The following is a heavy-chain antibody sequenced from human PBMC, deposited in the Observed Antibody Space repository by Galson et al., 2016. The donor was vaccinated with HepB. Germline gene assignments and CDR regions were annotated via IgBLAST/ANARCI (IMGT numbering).Heavy chain of an antibody. V-gene: IGHV2-5*01. CDR2: IYSNDDK. CDR3: AHTRRQYTIGYGDAFDV. D-gene: IGHD5-18*01. J-gene: IGHJ3*01. Sequence: PALVKPTQTLTLTCTFSGFSLTTSGVGVGWIRQPPGKALEWLALIYSNDDKRYSPSRKSRLTITKDTSKNQVVLTLTNTYPVDTATYFCAHTRRQYTIGYGDAFDVWGPGTLVTVSS. CDR1: GFSLTTSGVG.